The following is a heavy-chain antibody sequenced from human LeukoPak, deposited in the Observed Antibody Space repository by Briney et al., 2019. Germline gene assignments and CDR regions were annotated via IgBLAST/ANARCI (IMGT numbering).Heavy chain of an antibody. CDR3: AKARGCSGGSCYFDC. D-gene: IGHD2-15*01. CDR1: GFTFNIYA. Sequence: GGSLRLSCAASGFTFNIYAMNWVRQAPGKGLEWVSTISGSGGSTYYADSVKGRFTISRDNSKNTLSLQMNSLRAEDTATYYCAKARGCSGGSCYFDCWGQGTPVTVSS. V-gene: IGHV3-23*01. J-gene: IGHJ4*02. CDR2: ISGSGGST.